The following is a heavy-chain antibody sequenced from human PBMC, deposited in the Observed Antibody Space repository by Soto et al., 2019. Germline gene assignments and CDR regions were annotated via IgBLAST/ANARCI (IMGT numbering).Heavy chain of an antibody. D-gene: IGHD3-9*01. CDR2: FDPEDGET. CDR3: ATDRIDILTGYYLWGSLNY. V-gene: IGHV1-24*01. Sequence: ASVKVSCKVSGYTLTELSMHWVRQAPGKGLEWMGGFDPEDGETIYAQKFQGRVTMTEDTSTDTAYMELSSLRSEDTAVYYCATDRIDILTGYYLWGSLNYWGQGTLVTVSS. J-gene: IGHJ4*02. CDR1: GYTLTELS.